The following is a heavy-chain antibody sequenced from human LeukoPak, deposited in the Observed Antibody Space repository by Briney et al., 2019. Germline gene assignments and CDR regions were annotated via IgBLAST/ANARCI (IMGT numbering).Heavy chain of an antibody. CDR3: AKDGNFRVPGED. Sequence: GGSLRLSCVASGFTFGDYGMHWVRQAPGKGLDWVAFIRYDGSSEYYADSVKGRFTVSRDNSKNTLYLQMNSLRAEDTAFYYCAKDGNFRVPGEDWGQGTLVSVSS. V-gene: IGHV3-30*02. CDR1: GFTFGDYG. D-gene: IGHD3-10*01. CDR2: IRYDGSSE. J-gene: IGHJ4*02.